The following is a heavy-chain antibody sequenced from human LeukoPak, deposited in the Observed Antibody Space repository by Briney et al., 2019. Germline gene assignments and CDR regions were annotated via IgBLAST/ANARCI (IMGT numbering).Heavy chain of an antibody. Sequence: GGSLRLSCAASEFSVGSNYMTWVRQAPGKGLEWVSLIYSGGSTYYADSVKGRFTISRDNSKNTLYLQMNSLKTEDTAVYYCTTDGVGVEGATYDNWGQGTLVSVSS. CDR3: TTDGVGVEGATYDN. V-gene: IGHV3-66*01. CDR2: IYSGGST. J-gene: IGHJ4*02. CDR1: EFSVGSNY. D-gene: IGHD1-26*01.